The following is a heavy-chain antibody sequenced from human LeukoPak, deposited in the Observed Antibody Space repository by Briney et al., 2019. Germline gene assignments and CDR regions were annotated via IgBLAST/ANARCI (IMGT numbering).Heavy chain of an antibody. CDR3: ALPLRDGDFFLEY. V-gene: IGHV3-74*01. CDR2: INRDGKST. CDR1: GFTFSNHW. Sequence: GGSLRLSCAASGFTFSNHWMHWVRQAPGKGLVWVSRINRDGKSTNYADSVKGRFTISRDNPKHTVFLQMNSLSAEDTSVYYCALPLRDGDFFLEYCGQGALVTVSS. D-gene: IGHD5/OR15-5a*01. J-gene: IGHJ4*02.